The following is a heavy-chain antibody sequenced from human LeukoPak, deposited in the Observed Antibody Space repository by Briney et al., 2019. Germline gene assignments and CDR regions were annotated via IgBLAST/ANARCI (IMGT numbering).Heavy chain of an antibody. CDR3: ARGGYYYGSGTDD. J-gene: IGHJ4*02. CDR1: GFTFSSYE. V-gene: IGHV3-48*03. Sequence: GGSLRLSCAASGFTFSSYEMNWVRQAPGKGLEWVSYISSSGSTIYYADSVKGRFTISRDNAKTSLYLQMNSLRAEDTAVYYCARGGYYYGSGTDDWGQGTLVTVSS. CDR2: ISSSGSTI. D-gene: IGHD3-10*01.